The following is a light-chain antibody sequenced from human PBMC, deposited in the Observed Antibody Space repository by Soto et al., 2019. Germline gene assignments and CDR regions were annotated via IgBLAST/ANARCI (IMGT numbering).Light chain of an antibody. CDR3: QQRSKLPRT. J-gene: IGKJ4*01. CDR2: GAS. CDR1: QSVGDY. V-gene: IGKV3-11*01. Sequence: EILLTQSPATLSLSPGERATLSCRASQSVGDYLAWYQQRPGQAPRLLIYGASKRATGIPARFSASGSETDVPLTISSLETDDVAVYFCQQRSKLPRTFGGGTKIEVK.